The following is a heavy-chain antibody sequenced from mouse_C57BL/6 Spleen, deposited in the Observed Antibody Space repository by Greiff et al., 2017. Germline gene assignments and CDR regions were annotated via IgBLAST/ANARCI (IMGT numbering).Heavy chain of an antibody. CDR3: ARESYYYGSSYDWFAY. D-gene: IGHD1-1*01. CDR1: GYAFSSSW. Sequence: VQLQQSGPELVKPGASVKISCKASGYAFSSSWMNWLKQRPGKGLEWIGRIYPGDGDTNYNGKFKGKATLTADKSSSTAYMQLSSLTSEDSAVYFCARESYYYGSSYDWFAYWGQGTLVTVSA. J-gene: IGHJ3*01. CDR2: IYPGDGDT. V-gene: IGHV1-82*01.